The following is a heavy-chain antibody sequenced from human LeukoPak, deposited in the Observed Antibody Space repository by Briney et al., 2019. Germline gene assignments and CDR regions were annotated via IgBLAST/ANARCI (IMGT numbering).Heavy chain of an antibody. CDR3: ARNWFDP. CDR1: GIIFSDYY. J-gene: IGHJ5*02. V-gene: IGHV3-53*05. Sequence: GGSLRLSCAASGIIFSDYYMSWVRQAPGKGLEWVSVIYSGGSTYYADSVKGRFTISRDKSKNTVYLQMNSLRFEDTAMYYCARNWFDPWGQGTLVTVSS. CDR2: IYSGGST.